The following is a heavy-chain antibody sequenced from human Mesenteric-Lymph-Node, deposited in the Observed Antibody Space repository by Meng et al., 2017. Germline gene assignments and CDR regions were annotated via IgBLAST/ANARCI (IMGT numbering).Heavy chain of an antibody. V-gene: IGHV3-73*02. Sequence: VELVGSGGGLVRPGGSLKLSFAASCFTFSGSAMHWVRQASGKGLEWVGRIRSKANSYATAYAASVKGRFTISRDDSKNTAYLQMNRLKTEDTAVYYCTRPGIAVAGIQNWGQGTLVTVSS. CDR1: CFTFSGSA. CDR3: TRPGIAVAGIQN. D-gene: IGHD6-19*01. J-gene: IGHJ4*02. CDR2: IRSKANSYAT.